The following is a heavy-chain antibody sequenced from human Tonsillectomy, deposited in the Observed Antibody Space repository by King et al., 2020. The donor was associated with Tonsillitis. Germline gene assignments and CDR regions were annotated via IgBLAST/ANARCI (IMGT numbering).Heavy chain of an antibody. V-gene: IGHV4-34*01. J-gene: IGHJ4*02. Sequence: VQLQQWGAGLLKPSETLSLTCAVYGGSFSGYYWSWIRQPPGKGLEWIGKINHSGSTNYNPSLKSRVTISVDTSKNQFSLKLSSVTAADTAVYYCARGGVSSSWYRRHFDYWGQGTLVTVSS. CDR1: GGSFSGYY. CDR3: ARGGVSSSWYRRHFDY. CDR2: INHSGST. D-gene: IGHD6-13*01.